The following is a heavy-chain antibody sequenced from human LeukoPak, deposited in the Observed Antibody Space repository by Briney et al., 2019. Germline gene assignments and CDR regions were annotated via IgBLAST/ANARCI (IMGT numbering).Heavy chain of an antibody. Sequence: PSETLSLTCTVSGGSLTSYFWSWIRQPPGKGLEWIGYIYYSGSTNYNPSLKSRVTISVDTSKNQFSLKLSSVTAADTAVYYCARDRGYYYDSSGYLDYWGQGTLVTVSS. V-gene: IGHV4-59*01. CDR3: ARDRGYYYDSSGYLDY. D-gene: IGHD3-22*01. CDR2: IYYSGST. CDR1: GGSLTSYF. J-gene: IGHJ4*02.